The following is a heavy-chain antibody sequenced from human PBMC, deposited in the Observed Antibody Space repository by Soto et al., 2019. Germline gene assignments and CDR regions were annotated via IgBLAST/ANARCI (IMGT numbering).Heavy chain of an antibody. CDR1: GFTFSSYG. J-gene: IGHJ4*02. CDR2: ISYDGSNK. Sequence: PGGSLRLSCAASGFTFSSYGMHWVRQAPGKGLEWVAVISYDGSNKYYADSVKGRFTISRDNSKNTLYLQMNSLRAEDTAVYYCAKGSSSWWLGPRYYFDYWGQGTLVTVSS. D-gene: IGHD6-13*01. V-gene: IGHV3-30*18. CDR3: AKGSSSWWLGPRYYFDY.